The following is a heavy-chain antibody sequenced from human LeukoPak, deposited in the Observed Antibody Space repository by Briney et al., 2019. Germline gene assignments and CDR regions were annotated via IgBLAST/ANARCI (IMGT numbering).Heavy chain of an antibody. Sequence: SVKLFYKASGGTFSSYAISWVRQAPGQGLEWMRRIIPIFGTANYAQKFQGRVTITADKSTSTAYMELSSLRSEDTAVYYCARHLYYYYSSGYSPFDYWGHGTLLTASS. J-gene: IGHJ4*01. CDR3: ARHLYYYYSSGYSPFDY. CDR2: IIPIFGTA. CDR1: GGTFSSYA. V-gene: IGHV1-69*06. D-gene: IGHD3-22*01.